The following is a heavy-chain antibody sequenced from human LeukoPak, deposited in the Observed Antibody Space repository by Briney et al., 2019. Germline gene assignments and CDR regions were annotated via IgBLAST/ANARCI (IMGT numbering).Heavy chain of an antibody. V-gene: IGHV4-39*01. D-gene: IGHD2-2*02. J-gene: IGHJ3*02. CDR2: IYYSGST. CDR1: GGSISSSSYY. Sequence: NPSETLSLTCTVSGGSISSSSYYWGWIRQPPGKGLEWIGSIYYSGSTYSNPSLKSRVTISVDTSKNQFSLKLSSVTAADTAVYYCARQELGYCSSTSCYMGDAFDIWGQGTMVTVSS. CDR3: ARQELGYCSSTSCYMGDAFDI.